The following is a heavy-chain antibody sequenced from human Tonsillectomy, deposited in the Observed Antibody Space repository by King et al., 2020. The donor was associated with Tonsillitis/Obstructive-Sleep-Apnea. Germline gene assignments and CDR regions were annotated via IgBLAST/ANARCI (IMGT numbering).Heavy chain of an antibody. D-gene: IGHD4-11*01. CDR3: ARETPTTEY. J-gene: IGHJ4*02. CDR1: GFTFSNYW. Sequence: VQLVESGGGLVQPGGSLRLSCAASGFTFSNYWMHWVRQAPGKGLVWVSHVNFDGSSTSYADSVKGRFTISVDKSKNQFSLKLSSVTAADTAVYYCARETPTTEYWGQGTLVTDSS. V-gene: IGHV3-74*01. CDR2: VNFDGSST.